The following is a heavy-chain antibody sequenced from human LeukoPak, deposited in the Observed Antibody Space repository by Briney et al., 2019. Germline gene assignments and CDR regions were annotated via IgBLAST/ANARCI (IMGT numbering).Heavy chain of an antibody. Sequence: LRLSCAASGFTFSDYYMSWIRQPPGKGLEWIGYIYYSGSTYYNPSLKSRVTISVDTSKNQFSLKLSSVTAADTAVYYCARAFCSGGSCYWFDPWGQGTLVTVSS. D-gene: IGHD2-15*01. J-gene: IGHJ5*02. CDR3: ARAFCSGGSCYWFDP. V-gene: IGHV4-30-4*08. CDR1: GFTFSDYY. CDR2: IYYSGST.